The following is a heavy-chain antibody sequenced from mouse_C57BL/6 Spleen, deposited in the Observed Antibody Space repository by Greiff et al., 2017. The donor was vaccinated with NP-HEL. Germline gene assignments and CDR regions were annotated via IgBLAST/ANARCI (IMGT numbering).Heavy chain of an antibody. Sequence: EVQLVESGPGLVKPSQSLSLTCSVTGYSITSGYYWNWIRQFPGNKLEWMGYISYDGSNNYNPSLKNRISITRDTSKNQFFLKLNSVTTEDTATYYCASPLSFAYWGQGTLVTVSA. CDR1: GYSITSGYY. CDR2: ISYDGSN. J-gene: IGHJ3*01. D-gene: IGHD2-3*01. V-gene: IGHV3-6*01. CDR3: ASPLSFAY.